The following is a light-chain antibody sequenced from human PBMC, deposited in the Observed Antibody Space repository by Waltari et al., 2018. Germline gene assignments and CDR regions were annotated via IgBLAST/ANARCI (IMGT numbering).Light chain of an antibody. CDR3: HVWDGKTVM. Sequence: SSVLTQAPSVSVAPGQTATATCRGDNLGGRRVHWYQPRPGRAPVLVVYLDSDRPSGIPDRFSGSKSGNAATLTISRVEAGDEADYYCHVWDGKTVMFGGGTKLTVL. CDR2: LDS. V-gene: IGLV3-21*02. CDR1: NLGGRR. J-gene: IGLJ3*02.